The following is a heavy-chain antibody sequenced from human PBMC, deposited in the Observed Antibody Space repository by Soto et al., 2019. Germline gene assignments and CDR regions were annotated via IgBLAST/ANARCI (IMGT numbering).Heavy chain of an antibody. CDR1: GYTFSRYY. CDR2: INPSGGIT. J-gene: IGHJ4*02. D-gene: IGHD4-17*01. CDR3: ARVVTTFDY. Sequence: GASVKVSCKASGYTFSRYYIYWVRQAPGQGLEWMGAINPSGGITTYAQKFQGRVTMTSDTSTRTVYMELSSLRSEDTAVYYCARVVTTFDYWGQGTLVTVSS. V-gene: IGHV1-46*01.